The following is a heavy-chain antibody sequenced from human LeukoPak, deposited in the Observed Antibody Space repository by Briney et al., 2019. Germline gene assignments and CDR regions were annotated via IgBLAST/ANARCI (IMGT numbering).Heavy chain of an antibody. Sequence: SETLSLTCAVYGGSFSGYYWSWIRQPPGKGLEWIGEINHSGSTNYNPSLKSRVTISVDTSKNQFSLKLSSVTAADTAVYYCAREKDYWGQGTLVTVSS. CDR2: INHSGST. J-gene: IGHJ4*02. CDR3: AREKDY. V-gene: IGHV4-34*01. CDR1: GGSFSGYY.